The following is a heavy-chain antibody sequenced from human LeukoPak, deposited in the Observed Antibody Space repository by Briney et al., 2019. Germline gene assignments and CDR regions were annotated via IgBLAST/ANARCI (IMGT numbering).Heavy chain of an antibody. J-gene: IGHJ5*02. D-gene: IGHD2-2*01. Sequence: PSETLSLTCTVSGASISSYYWSWIRQPPGKGLEWIGYIHYSGSINYNPSLKSRVTISVDTSKNQFSLKLNSVTAADTAVYYCARLPSCSSSTCYPWFDPWGQGTLVTVSS. CDR3: ARLPSCSSSTCYPWFDP. CDR2: IHYSGSI. V-gene: IGHV4-59*01. CDR1: GASISSYY.